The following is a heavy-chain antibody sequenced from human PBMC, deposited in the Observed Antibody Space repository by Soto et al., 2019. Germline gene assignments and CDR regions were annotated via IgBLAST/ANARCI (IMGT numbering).Heavy chain of an antibody. CDR2: INPSGGTT. CDR3: ATVKTVMFTGVQYYFDY. D-gene: IGHD3-16*01. Sequence: QVQLVQSGAEVKKPGASVKVSCKASGYTFANYHMHWVRQAPGQGLEWMGIINPSGGTTTYAEKYQGRVTMTREQYKTTGYMELSSMRSGDTAVYYCATVKTVMFTGVQYYFDYWGQGTLVTVSS. CDR1: GYTFANYH. J-gene: IGHJ4*02. V-gene: IGHV1-46*01.